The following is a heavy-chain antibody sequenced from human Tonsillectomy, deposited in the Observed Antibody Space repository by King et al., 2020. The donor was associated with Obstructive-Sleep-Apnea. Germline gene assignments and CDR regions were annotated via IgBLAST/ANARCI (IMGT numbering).Heavy chain of an antibody. J-gene: IGHJ5*02. CDR2: IKEDGSEK. CDR3: ARAVASNWFDP. CDR1: GFTFSSYW. V-gene: IGHV3-7*01. Sequence: VQLVESGGGLVQPGGSLRLSCAASGFTFSSYWMSWGRQAPGKGLEWVANIKEDGSEKYYVDTGKGRFTISRDNAKNSLYLQMNSLRADDTAVYYCARAVASNWFDPWGQGTLVTVSS.